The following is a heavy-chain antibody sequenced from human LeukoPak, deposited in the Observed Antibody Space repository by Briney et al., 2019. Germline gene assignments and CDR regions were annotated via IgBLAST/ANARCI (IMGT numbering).Heavy chain of an antibody. CDR3: ARGSIQQYYFDY. D-gene: IGHD1-1*01. CDR2: ISYDGSNK. V-gene: IGHV3-30-3*01. CDR1: GFTFSSYA. Sequence: GGSLRLSCAASGFTFSSYAMHWVRQAPGKGLEWVAVISYDGSNKYYADSVKGRFTISRDNSKNTLYLQINSLRAEDTAVYYCARGSIQQYYFDYWGQGTLVTVSS. J-gene: IGHJ4*02.